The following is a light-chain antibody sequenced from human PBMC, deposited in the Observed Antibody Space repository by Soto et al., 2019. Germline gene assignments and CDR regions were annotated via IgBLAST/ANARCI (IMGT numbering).Light chain of an antibody. J-gene: IGKJ5*01. Sequence: EIVMTQSPATLSVSPGERATLSCRASQSVGSNLAWYQQKPGQAPRLLIYGASSRATGIPDRFSCSGSGTDFTLGISRLEPVDFSVYYCQQYGKLPITFGQGTRLEIK. CDR2: GAS. CDR1: QSVGSN. CDR3: QQYGKLPIT. V-gene: IGKV3-15*01.